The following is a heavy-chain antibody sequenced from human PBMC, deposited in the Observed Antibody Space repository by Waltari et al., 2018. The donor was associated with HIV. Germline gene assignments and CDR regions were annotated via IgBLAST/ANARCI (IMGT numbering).Heavy chain of an antibody. CDR2: IRDERRKK. CDR3: AKGAPGYSYGVDYYGMDV. CDR1: GFTFSSYG. D-gene: IGHD5-18*01. J-gene: IGHJ6*02. Sequence: QVQLVESGGGVVQPGGSLRLSCAASGFTFSSYGMHWVRQAPGKGLEWVAFIRDERRKKYYADSVKGRFTISRDNSKNTLYLQMNSLRAEDTAVYYCAKGAPGYSYGVDYYGMDVWGQGTTVTVSS. V-gene: IGHV3-30*02.